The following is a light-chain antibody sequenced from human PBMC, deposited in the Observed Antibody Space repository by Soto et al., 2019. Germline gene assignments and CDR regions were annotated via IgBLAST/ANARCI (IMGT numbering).Light chain of an antibody. Sequence: EIVFTQWPGSVSFSPVGIASLSCRASQSVSSDLAWYHQKPGQAPRLLIYGASTRATGIPARFSGSGSGTEFTLTINSLQSEDFAVYYCQQYNNWPRTFGQGTKVDIK. J-gene: IGKJ1*01. V-gene: IGKV3-15*01. CDR3: QQYNNWPRT. CDR2: GAS. CDR1: QSVSSD.